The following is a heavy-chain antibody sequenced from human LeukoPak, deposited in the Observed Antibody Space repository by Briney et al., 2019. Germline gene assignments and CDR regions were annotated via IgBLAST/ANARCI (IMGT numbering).Heavy chain of an antibody. Sequence: SQTLSLTCAISGDSVSSNSAAWNWIRQSPSSGLEWLGRTYYRSKWYNDYAVSVKSRITINPGTSKNQFSLQLNSVTPEDTAVYYCAGGDSFLVGAFDIWGQGTMVTVSS. V-gene: IGHV6-1*01. D-gene: IGHD2-21*02. J-gene: IGHJ3*02. CDR3: AGGDSFLVGAFDI. CDR1: GDSVSSNSAA. CDR2: TYYRSKWYN.